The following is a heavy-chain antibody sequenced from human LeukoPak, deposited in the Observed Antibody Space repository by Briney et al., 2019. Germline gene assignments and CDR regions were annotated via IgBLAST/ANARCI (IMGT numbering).Heavy chain of an antibody. CDR3: AKDPNGDYLGAFDF. J-gene: IGHJ3*01. D-gene: IGHD4-17*01. Sequence: RGSLRLTCTGSGFAFGNYGMTWVRQPPGKGLEWVSAITGSGGTTRYTDSVTGRFTISRDNSGNTLFLQMNSLRAEDTAVYYCAKDPNGDYLGAFDFWGPGTLVTVSS. CDR1: GFAFGNYG. V-gene: IGHV3-23*01. CDR2: ITGSGGTT.